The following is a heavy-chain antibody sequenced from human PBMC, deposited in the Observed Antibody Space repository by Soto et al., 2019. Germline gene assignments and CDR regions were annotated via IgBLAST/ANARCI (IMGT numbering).Heavy chain of an antibody. D-gene: IGHD6-25*01. CDR2: LSGGGANT. Sequence: EVQLLESGGGLVQPGGSLRLSYAASGFTFSTYSVAWVRHAPGKGLAWVSGLSGGGANTFYADSVKGRFTISVDNSENTVDLQMNSLRVEDTAVYYCARWGGYGDEWGQGTLVTVSS. CDR1: GFTFSTYS. J-gene: IGHJ4*02. CDR3: ARWGGYGDE. V-gene: IGHV3-23*01.